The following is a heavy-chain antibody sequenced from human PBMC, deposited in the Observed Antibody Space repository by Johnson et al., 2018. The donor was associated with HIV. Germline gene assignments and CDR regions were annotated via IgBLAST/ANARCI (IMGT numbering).Heavy chain of an antibody. Sequence: QVQLVESGGGVVQPGGSLRLSCAASGFTFSTSGMHWVRQAPGKGLERVAFIRYDGTNQYYADSVKGRFTISRDNSKKTLYLEMNSLRSGDTAVYYCAKASSDSSGYADLWGQGTMVIVSS. J-gene: IGHJ3*01. D-gene: IGHD3-22*01. CDR2: IRYDGTNQ. CDR1: GFTFSTSG. V-gene: IGHV3-30*02. CDR3: AKASSDSSGYADL.